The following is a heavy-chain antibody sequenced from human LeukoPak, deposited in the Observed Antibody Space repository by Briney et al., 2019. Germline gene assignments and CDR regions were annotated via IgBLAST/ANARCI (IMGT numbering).Heavy chain of an antibody. Sequence: QAGGSLRLSCAASGLTFDDYAMHWVRQAPGKGLEWVSGISWNSGSIGYADSVKGRFTISRDNAKNSLYLQMNSLRAEDMALYYCAKDMGQWLALDYWGQGTLVTVSS. D-gene: IGHD6-19*01. CDR2: ISWNSGSI. CDR1: GLTFDDYA. J-gene: IGHJ4*02. CDR3: AKDMGQWLALDY. V-gene: IGHV3-9*03.